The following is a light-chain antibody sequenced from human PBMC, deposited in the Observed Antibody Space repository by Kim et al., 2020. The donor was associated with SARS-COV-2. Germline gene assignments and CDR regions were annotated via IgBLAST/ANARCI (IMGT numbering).Light chain of an antibody. CDR2: KAS. CDR1: QSISSW. J-gene: IGKJ2*01. CDR3: QQYNSYSPYT. V-gene: IGKV1-5*03. Sequence: SVGNRVTITGRASQSISSWLAWYQQKPGKAPKLLIYKASSLESGVPSRFSGSGSGTEFTLTISSLQPDDFATYYCQQYNSYSPYTFGQGTKLEI.